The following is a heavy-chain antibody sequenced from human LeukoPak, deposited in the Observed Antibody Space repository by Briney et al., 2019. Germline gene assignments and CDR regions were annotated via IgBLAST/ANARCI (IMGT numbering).Heavy chain of an antibody. Sequence: SETLSLSCTVSGDSISSYFWSWIRQPPGKGLEWIGYVYYSGTTNYNPSLKSRVTISVDTSKNQFSLKLSSVTAADTAVYYCARDGSLKDGNWFDPWGQGTLVTVSS. CDR1: GDSISSYF. V-gene: IGHV4-59*12. J-gene: IGHJ5*02. D-gene: IGHD2-15*01. CDR2: VYYSGTT. CDR3: ARDGSLKDGNWFDP.